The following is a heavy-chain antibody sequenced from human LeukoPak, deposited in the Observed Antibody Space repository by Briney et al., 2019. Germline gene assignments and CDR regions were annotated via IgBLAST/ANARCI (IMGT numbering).Heavy chain of an antibody. CDR3: ARDRVSPPTRFSLYGMDM. Sequence: PGGSLRLSCAASGFKFRVYGMHWVRQAPGKGLEWVAAVSFEGSNDYYADSVKGRFTISRDNGENTLFLQMNSLRTEDTALYFCARDRVSPPTRFSLYGMDMWGQGTMVSVSS. D-gene: IGHD3-9*01. V-gene: IGHV3-30*03. CDR1: GFKFRVYG. J-gene: IGHJ6*02. CDR2: VSFEGSND.